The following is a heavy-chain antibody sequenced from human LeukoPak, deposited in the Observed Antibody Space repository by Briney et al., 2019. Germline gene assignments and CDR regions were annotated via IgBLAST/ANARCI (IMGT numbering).Heavy chain of an antibody. CDR1: GYTLSDHY. V-gene: IGHV1-2*02. D-gene: IGHD1-26*01. J-gene: IGHJ3*02. CDR3: AGSRRLGAFRDAFDI. Sequence: GASVKVSCKASGYTLSDHYMNWVRQAPGQGLEWMGWINPNSGGTNYAQKFQGRVTMTRDASISSVYMELSSLRSDDTAVYYCAGSRRLGAFRDAFDIWGQGTMVTVSS. CDR2: INPNSGGT.